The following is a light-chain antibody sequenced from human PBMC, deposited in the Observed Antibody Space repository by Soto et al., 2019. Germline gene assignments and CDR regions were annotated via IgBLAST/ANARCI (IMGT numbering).Light chain of an antibody. CDR1: SSDVGGYNY. J-gene: IGLJ1*01. Sequence: QSVLTQPASVSGSPGQSITISCTGTSSDVGGYNYVSWYQQHPGRAPKLLIYDVSYRPSGVSGRFSGSKSGNTASLTISGHQAEYEAEYHSIPYTSGSTSGVFGTGTKLTVL. V-gene: IGLV2-14*01. CDR3: IPYTSGSTSGV. CDR2: DVS.